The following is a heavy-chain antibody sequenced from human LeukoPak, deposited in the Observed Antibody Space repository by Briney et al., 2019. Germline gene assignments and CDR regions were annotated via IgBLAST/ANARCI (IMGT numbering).Heavy chain of an antibody. CDR3: ARGDSGSYSLSYLDY. CDR1: GNYW. Sequence: GGSLRLSCAASGNYWMHWVRQVPGKGLVWVSHINSDGSWTSYADSVKGRFTISKDNAKNTLYLQMNSLRAEDTAVYYCARGDSGSYSLSYLDYWGQGTLVTVSS. V-gene: IGHV3-74*01. D-gene: IGHD1-26*01. J-gene: IGHJ4*02. CDR2: INSDGSWT.